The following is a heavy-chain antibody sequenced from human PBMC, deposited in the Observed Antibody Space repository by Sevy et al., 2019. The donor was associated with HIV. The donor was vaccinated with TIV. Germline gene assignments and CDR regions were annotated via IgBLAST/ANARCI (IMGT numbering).Heavy chain of an antibody. CDR3: ARDRTIAVAGMDV. Sequence: GGSLRLSCAASGFTFSSYSMNWVRQAPGKGLEWVSSISSSSSYIYYADSVKGRFTISRDNAKNSLYLQMNSLRAEDTAVYYCARDRTIAVAGMDVWGQGTLVTVSS. V-gene: IGHV3-21*01. CDR2: ISSSSSYI. J-gene: IGHJ4*02. CDR1: GFTFSSYS. D-gene: IGHD6-19*01.